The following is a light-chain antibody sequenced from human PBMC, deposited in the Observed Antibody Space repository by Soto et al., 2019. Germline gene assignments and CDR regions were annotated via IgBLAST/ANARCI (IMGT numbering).Light chain of an antibody. CDR1: QSVSSY. J-gene: IGKJ5*01. Sequence: EIVLTQSPATLSLSPGEIATLSFSASQSVSSYLAWYQQKPGQAPRLLIYAASNRATDIPARFSGSGSGTDFTLTISSLEPEDFAVYYCQQRSNWPQITFGQGTRLEIK. CDR3: QQRSNWPQIT. CDR2: AAS. V-gene: IGKV3-11*01.